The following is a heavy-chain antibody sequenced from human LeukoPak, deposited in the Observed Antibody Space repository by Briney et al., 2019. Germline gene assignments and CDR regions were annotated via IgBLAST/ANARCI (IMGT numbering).Heavy chain of an antibody. Sequence: SETLSLTCTVSGGSISSYYWSWIRQPPGKGLEWIGYIYYSGSTNYNPSLKGRVTISVDTSKNQFSLKLSSVTAADTAVYYCARHKERVRRGAPYFDYWGQGTLVTVSS. V-gene: IGHV4-59*08. D-gene: IGHD3-16*01. CDR2: IYYSGST. CDR1: GGSISSYY. CDR3: ARHKERVRRGAPYFDY. J-gene: IGHJ4*02.